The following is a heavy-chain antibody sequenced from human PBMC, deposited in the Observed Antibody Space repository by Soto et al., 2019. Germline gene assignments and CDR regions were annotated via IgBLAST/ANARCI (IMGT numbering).Heavy chain of an antibody. J-gene: IGHJ6*02. CDR3: AKDIMEGDFWSPARGMDV. D-gene: IGHD3-3*01. CDR2: ISWSSGSI. Sequence: GGSLRLSCAASGFTFDDYAMHWVRQAPGKGLEWVSGISWSSGSIGYADSVKGRFTISRDNAKNSLYLQMNSLRAEDTALYYCAKDIMEGDFWSPARGMDVWGQGTTVTVSS. V-gene: IGHV3-9*01. CDR1: GFTFDDYA.